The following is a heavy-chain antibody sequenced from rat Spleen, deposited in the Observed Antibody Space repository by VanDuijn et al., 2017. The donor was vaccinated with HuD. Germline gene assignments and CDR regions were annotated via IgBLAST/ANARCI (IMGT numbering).Heavy chain of an antibody. CDR2: ISYDGSST. CDR3: VRQDTSGYSNWFTY. CDR1: GFTFSHYD. D-gene: IGHD4-3*01. Sequence: EVQLVESGGGLVRPGGSLKLSCAASGFTFSHYDMAWVRQAPKKGLEWVAFISYDGSSTFYRDSVKGRFTISRDNAKSTLYLQMDSLRSEDTATFYCVRQDTSGYSNWFTYWGQGTLVTVSS. J-gene: IGHJ3*01. V-gene: IGHV5-7*01.